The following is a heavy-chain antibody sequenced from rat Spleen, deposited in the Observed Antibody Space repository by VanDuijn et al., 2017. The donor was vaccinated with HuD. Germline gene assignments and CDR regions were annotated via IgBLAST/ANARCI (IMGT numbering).Heavy chain of an antibody. CDR3: AVAGYGY. CDR2: ISYDGSST. V-gene: IGHV5S10*01. Sequence: EVQLVESGGGLVQPGRSLKLSCAASGFTFSDYYMAWVRQAPTKGLDWVATISYDGSSTYYRDSVKDRFTVSRDNAKSTLYLHMDSLRSEDTATYYCAVAGYGYWGQGVVVTVSS. D-gene: IGHD4-3*01. J-gene: IGHJ2*01. CDR1: GFTFSDYY.